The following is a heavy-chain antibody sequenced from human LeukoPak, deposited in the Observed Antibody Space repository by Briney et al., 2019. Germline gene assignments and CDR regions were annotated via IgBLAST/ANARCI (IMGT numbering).Heavy chain of an antibody. D-gene: IGHD3-22*01. CDR1: GGSISTTGSY. Sequence: SETLSLTCTVSGGSISTTGSYWSWIRQPPGKGLEWIGYIYYSGSTNYNPSLKGRVTISVDTSKNQFSLKLSSVTAADTAVYYCARSHYYDSSGYYPYWYFDLWGRGTLVTVSS. V-gene: IGHV4-61*05. J-gene: IGHJ2*01. CDR3: ARSHYYDSSGYYPYWYFDL. CDR2: IYYSGST.